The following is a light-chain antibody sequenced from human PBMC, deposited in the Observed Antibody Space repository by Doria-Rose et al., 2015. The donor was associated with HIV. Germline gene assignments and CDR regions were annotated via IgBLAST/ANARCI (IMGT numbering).Light chain of an antibody. CDR2: GAS. CDR3: QQYGSSPPYT. J-gene: IGKJ2*01. CDR1: QSVSSSY. Sequence: LTQSPGTLSLSPGERATLSCRASQSVSSSYLAWYQQKPGQAPRLLIYGASSRATGIPDRFSGSGSGTDFTLTISRLEPEDFAVYYCQQYGSSPPYTFGQGPSWRS. V-gene: IGKV3-20*01.